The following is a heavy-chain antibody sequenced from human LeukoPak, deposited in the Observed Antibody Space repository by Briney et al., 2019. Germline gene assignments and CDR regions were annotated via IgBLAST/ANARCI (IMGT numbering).Heavy chain of an antibody. CDR3: ASELLGYCSSTSCYGGLWFDP. CDR1: GGTFSSFA. D-gene: IGHD2-2*01. CDR2: IIPILGIA. Sequence: ASVKVSCKASGGTFSSFAISWVRQAPGQGHEWMGRIIPILGIANYAQKFQGRVAITADKSTSTAYMELSSLRSEDTAVYYCASELLGYCSSTSCYGGLWFDPWGQGTLVTVSS. J-gene: IGHJ5*02. V-gene: IGHV1-69*04.